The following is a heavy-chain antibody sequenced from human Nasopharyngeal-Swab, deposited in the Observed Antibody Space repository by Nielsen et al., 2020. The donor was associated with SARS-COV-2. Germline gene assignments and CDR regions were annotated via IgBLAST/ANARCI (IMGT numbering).Heavy chain of an antibody. CDR3: AKPDSGSYYSWFDP. CDR1: GFTFSIHW. D-gene: IGHD1-26*01. J-gene: IGHJ5*02. V-gene: IGHV3-7*01. Sequence: GGSLRLSCAASGFTFSIHWMSWVRQAPGKGLEWVAHIKEDGSEKFYVDSVRGRFTISRDNAKNSLYLQMNSLRAEDTAVYYCAKPDSGSYYSWFDPWGQGTLVTVSS. CDR2: IKEDGSEK.